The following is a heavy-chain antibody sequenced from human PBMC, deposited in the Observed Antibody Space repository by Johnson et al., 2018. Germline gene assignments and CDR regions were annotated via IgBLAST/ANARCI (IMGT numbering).Heavy chain of an antibody. J-gene: IGHJ1*01. Sequence: QEQLGQSGGRVVQAARSMRPACSASGFTFSSYAMHWVRQAPGKGLEWVAVISDDGSNKFYAESEKGRFTISRDNSKYTVYLQMPSLKAEDTAVFYCARAQGGDYLAEYFQHWGQGTLVTVFS. D-gene: IGHD4-17*01. V-gene: IGHV3-30-3*01. CDR1: GFTFSSYA. CDR2: ISDDGSNK. CDR3: ARAQGGDYLAEYFQH.